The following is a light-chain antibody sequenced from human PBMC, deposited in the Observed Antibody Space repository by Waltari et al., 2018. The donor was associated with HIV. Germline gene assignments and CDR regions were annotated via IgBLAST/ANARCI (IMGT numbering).Light chain of an antibody. V-gene: IGLV2-18*02. CDR3: SSCTTSSTWV. J-gene: IGLJ3*02. CDR1: SSDIGAYNR. Sequence: QSALTQPPSVSGSLGQSVTISCTGTSSDIGAYNRVSWYQQSPGTAPKPRIYEVTHRASGVPVRFSGSKAGTTAALTISGLQADDGAVYYCSSCTTSSTWVFGGGTKLTVL. CDR2: EVT.